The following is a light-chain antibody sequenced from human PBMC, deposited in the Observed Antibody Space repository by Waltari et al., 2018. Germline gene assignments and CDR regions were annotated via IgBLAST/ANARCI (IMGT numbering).Light chain of an antibody. J-gene: IGLJ1*01. Sequence: SSELTQEPAVSVALGQTVRLTCQGDSLRKYYATWYQQKPGQAPVLVIFGENKRPSGIPDRFSGSSSGNTASLTITGAQAEDEADYHCTSRDSSGYRHVFGTGTKVTVL. V-gene: IGLV3-19*01. CDR3: TSRDSSGYRHV. CDR2: GEN. CDR1: SLRKYY.